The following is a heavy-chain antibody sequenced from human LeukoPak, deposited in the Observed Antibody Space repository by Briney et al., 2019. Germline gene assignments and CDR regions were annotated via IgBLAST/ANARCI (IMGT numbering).Heavy chain of an antibody. CDR1: GFTFSDYD. CDR3: ARPTTVALDY. Sequence: GGSLRLSCAASGFTFSDYDMNWVRQPPGKGQEWVSYITSSSRTINYADSVKGRFTVSRDNAKNSLYLQMDSLRDEDTAVYYCARPTTVALDYWGQGTLVTVSS. J-gene: IGHJ4*02. D-gene: IGHD4-23*01. V-gene: IGHV3-48*02. CDR2: ITSSSRTI.